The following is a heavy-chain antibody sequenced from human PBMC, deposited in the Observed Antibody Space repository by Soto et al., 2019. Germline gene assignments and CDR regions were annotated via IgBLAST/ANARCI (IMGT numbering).Heavy chain of an antibody. V-gene: IGHV1-69*13. CDR1: GGTFSSYA. D-gene: IGHD2-15*01. CDR2: IIPIFGTA. J-gene: IGHJ6*02. CDR3: ARDDLHLPRPSARHSHYYYGLDG. Sequence: SVKVSCKASGGTFSSYAISWVRQAPGQGLEWMGGIIPIFGTANYAQKFQGRVTITADESTSTAYMELSSLRSEDTAVYYCARDDLHLPRPSARHSHYYYGLDGWGQGTTVTVSS.